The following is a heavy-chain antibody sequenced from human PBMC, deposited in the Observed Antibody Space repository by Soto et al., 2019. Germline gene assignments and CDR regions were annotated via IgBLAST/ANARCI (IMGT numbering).Heavy chain of an antibody. D-gene: IGHD2-15*01. Sequence: GGSLRLSCAASGFTFSSYAMHWVRQAPGKGLEWVAVISYDGSNKYYADSVKGRFTISRDNSKNTLYLQMNSLRAEDTAVYYCARWVVMVAATGNWFDPWGQGTLVTVSS. V-gene: IGHV3-30-3*01. CDR2: ISYDGSNK. CDR1: GFTFSSYA. J-gene: IGHJ5*02. CDR3: ARWVVMVAATGNWFDP.